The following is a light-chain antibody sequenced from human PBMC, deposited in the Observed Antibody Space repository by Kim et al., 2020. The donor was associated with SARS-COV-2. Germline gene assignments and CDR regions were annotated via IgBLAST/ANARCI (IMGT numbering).Light chain of an antibody. CDR1: SSDVGSYNL. V-gene: IGLV2-23*02. Sequence: QSALTQPASVSGSPGQSITIPCTGTSSDVGSYNLVSWYQQHPGKAPKLMIYEVSKRPSGVSNRFSGSKSGNTASLTISGLQAEDEADYYCCSYVVFGGGTQLTV. CDR3: CSYVV. CDR2: EVS. J-gene: IGLJ2*01.